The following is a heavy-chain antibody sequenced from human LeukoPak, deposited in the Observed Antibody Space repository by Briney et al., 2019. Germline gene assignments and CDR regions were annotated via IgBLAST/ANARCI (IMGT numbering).Heavy chain of an antibody. Sequence: HSGGSLRLSCAASGFTVSSNYMSWVRQAPGKGLEWVSVIYSGGSTYYADSVKGRSTISRDNSKNTLYLQMNSLRAEDTAVYYCARERYSGSSLSYYYFDYWGQGTLVTVSS. CDR2: IYSGGST. CDR1: GFTVSSNY. CDR3: ARERYSGSSLSYYYFDY. D-gene: IGHD1-26*01. J-gene: IGHJ4*02. V-gene: IGHV3-53*01.